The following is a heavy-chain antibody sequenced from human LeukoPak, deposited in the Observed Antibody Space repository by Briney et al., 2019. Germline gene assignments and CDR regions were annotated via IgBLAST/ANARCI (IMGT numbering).Heavy chain of an antibody. CDR2: LNNDGSST. J-gene: IGHJ3*02. Sequence: GGSLRLSCAASGFTFSSYWMHWVRQAPGKGLVWVSRLNNDGSSTNYADSVKGRFTISRDNAKNTLYLQMNSLRAEDTAVYYCTGIAWDAFDIWGQGTMVTVSS. V-gene: IGHV3-74*01. D-gene: IGHD2-15*01. CDR3: TGIAWDAFDI. CDR1: GFTFSSYW.